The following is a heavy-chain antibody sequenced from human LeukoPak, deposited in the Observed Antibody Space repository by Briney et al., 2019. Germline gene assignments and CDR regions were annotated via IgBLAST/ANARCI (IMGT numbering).Heavy chain of an antibody. CDR2: IKQDGSEK. V-gene: IGHV3-7*01. CDR3: ARKTVGAKNWFDP. J-gene: IGHJ5*02. CDR1: GFTFSSYW. D-gene: IGHD1-26*01. Sequence: GGSLRLSCAASGFTFSSYWMSWVRQAPGKGLEWVANIKQDGSEKYYVDSVKGRFTISRDNAKNSLYLQMNSLRAEDSAVYYCARKTVGAKNWFDPWGQGTLVTVSS.